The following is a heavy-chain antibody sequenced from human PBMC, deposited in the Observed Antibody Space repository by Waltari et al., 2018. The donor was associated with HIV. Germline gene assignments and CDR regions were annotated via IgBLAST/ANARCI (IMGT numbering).Heavy chain of an antibody. D-gene: IGHD6-13*01. CDR1: GFTFSSYA. V-gene: IGHV3-30-3*01. CDR2: ISYDGSNK. Sequence: QVQLVESGGGVVQPGRSPRLSCAASGFTFSSYAMHWVRQAPGKGLARVAVISYDGSNKYYADSVKGRFTISRDNSKNTLYLQMNSLRAEDTAVYYCARDSGPKGQQLDSLWYYGMDVWGQGTTVTVSS. CDR3: ARDSGPKGQQLDSLWYYGMDV. J-gene: IGHJ6*02.